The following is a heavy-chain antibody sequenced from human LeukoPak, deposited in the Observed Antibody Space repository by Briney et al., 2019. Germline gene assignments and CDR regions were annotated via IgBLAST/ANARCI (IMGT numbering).Heavy chain of an antibody. CDR1: GGSIRSYS. Sequence: SETLSLTCTVSGGSIRSYSWSWIRPPPGKGLEWIGYIYYSGSTNYNPSLKSRVTISVDTSKNQFSLKLNSVTAADTAVYYCARHCSGGTCYSDFDYWGQGTLVTVSS. CDR3: ARHCSGGTCYSDFDY. J-gene: IGHJ4*02. V-gene: IGHV4-59*08. D-gene: IGHD2-15*01. CDR2: IYYSGST.